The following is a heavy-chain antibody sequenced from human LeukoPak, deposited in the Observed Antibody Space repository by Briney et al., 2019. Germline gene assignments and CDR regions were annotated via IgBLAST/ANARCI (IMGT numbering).Heavy chain of an antibody. CDR3: ATFIDSATRRFFDH. V-gene: IGHV3-23*01. CDR2: ISHTGGAT. J-gene: IGHJ4*02. CDR1: GFTFSSSA. D-gene: IGHD3-3*01. Sequence: GGSLRLSCAASGFTFSSSAMSWVRQAPGKGLEWVSGISHTGGATYYADSVMGRFTGYRDNSETTLYLEMSSLRAEDTAAYFCATFIDSATRRFFDHWGQGTLVTVSS.